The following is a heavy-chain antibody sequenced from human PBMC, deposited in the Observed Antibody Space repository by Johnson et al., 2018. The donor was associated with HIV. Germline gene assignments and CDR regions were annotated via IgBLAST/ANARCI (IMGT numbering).Heavy chain of an antibody. Sequence: VQLVESGGGLVQPGGSLRLSCAASGFTFSTYWMSWVRQAPGKGLEWVANIKQDGTEKSYVDSVKGRFTISRDNVKNSLYLQMNSLRAEDTAVYFCARDPSLDAFDIWGQGTMVTVAS. CDR1: GFTFSTYW. J-gene: IGHJ3*02. CDR3: ARDPSLDAFDI. CDR2: IKQDGTEK. V-gene: IGHV3-7*05.